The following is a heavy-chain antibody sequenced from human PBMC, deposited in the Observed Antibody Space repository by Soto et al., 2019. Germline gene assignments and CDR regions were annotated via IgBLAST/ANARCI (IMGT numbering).Heavy chain of an antibody. J-gene: IGHJ6*02. Sequence: QVQLVESGGGVVQPGRSLRLSCAASGFTFSSYAMHWVRQAPGKGLEWVAVISYDGSNKYYADSVKGRFTISRDNSKNALYLQMNSLRAEDTAVYYCARDSTGLNNLGYYYGMDVWGQGTTVTVSS. V-gene: IGHV3-30-3*01. CDR1: GFTFSSYA. D-gene: IGHD2-2*01. CDR2: ISYDGSNK. CDR3: ARDSTGLNNLGYYYGMDV.